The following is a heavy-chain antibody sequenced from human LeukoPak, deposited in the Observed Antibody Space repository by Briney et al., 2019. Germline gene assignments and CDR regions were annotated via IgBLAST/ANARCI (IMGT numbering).Heavy chain of an antibody. CDR3: AKAREPYCSGGSCYDAFDI. Sequence: GGSLRLSCAASGFTFDDYAMHWVRQAPGKGLEWVSGISWNSGSIGYADSVKGRFTISRDNAKNSLYLQMNSLRAEDTALYYCAKAREPYCSGGSCYDAFDIWGQGTMVTVSS. J-gene: IGHJ3*02. V-gene: IGHV3-9*01. CDR2: ISWNSGSI. CDR1: GFTFDDYA. D-gene: IGHD2-15*01.